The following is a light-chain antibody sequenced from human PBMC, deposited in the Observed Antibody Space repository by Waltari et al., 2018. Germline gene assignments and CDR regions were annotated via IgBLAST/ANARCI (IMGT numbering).Light chain of an antibody. CDR2: WAS. CDR1: SVLYSSNNKNH. V-gene: IGKV4-1*01. J-gene: IGKJ4*01. Sequence: SVLYSSNNKNHLAWYQQKPGQPPKLLIYWASTRESGVPERFSGSGSETDFTLTVTSLQAEDVAVYYCQQYYNTPLTFGGGTKVEIK. CDR3: QQYYNTPLT.